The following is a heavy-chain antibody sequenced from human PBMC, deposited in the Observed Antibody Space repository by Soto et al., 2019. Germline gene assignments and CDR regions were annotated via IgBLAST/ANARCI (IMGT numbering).Heavy chain of an antibody. V-gene: IGHV5-51*01. CDR1: GCSFTSYW. J-gene: IGHJ6*03. CDR2: IYPGDSDT. Sequence: PGESLKISCKGSGCSFTSYWIGWVRQMPGKGLEWMGIIYPGDSDTRYSPSFQGQVTISADKSISTAYLQWSSLKASDTAMYYCARLVHYYYYYMDVWGKGTTVTVSS. CDR3: ARLVHYYYYYMDV.